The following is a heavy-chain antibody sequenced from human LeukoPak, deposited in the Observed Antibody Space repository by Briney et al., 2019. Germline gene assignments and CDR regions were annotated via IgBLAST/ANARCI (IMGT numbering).Heavy chain of an antibody. Sequence: GGSLRLSCAASGFTFRTFWMHWVRHAPGKGLVWVSRINDVGDSTRYADSVKGRFTVSRDNANNTLYLQMHSLRADDSAVYYYARDLSHGDVDYWGPGTLVIVSS. CDR2: INDVGDST. J-gene: IGHJ4*02. CDR3: ARDLSHGDVDY. V-gene: IGHV3-74*01. CDR1: GFTFRTFW. D-gene: IGHD7-27*01.